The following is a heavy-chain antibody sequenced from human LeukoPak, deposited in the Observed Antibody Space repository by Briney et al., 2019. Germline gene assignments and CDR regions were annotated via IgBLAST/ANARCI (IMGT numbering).Heavy chain of an antibody. CDR2: LRSDGKTD. V-gene: IGHV3-30*02. D-gene: IGHD3-22*01. Sequence: GGSLRLSCEAPGFSLTSYDIHWVRQTPGKGLEWVAFLRSDGKTDNYADSVKGRFTLSRDNSKNILNLQLNSLRPEDTAVYYCARDLWASDGTGIYYYGLVDGFEIWGQGTMVTVSS. CDR1: GFSLTSYD. J-gene: IGHJ3*02. CDR3: ARDLWASDGTGIYYYGLVDGFEI.